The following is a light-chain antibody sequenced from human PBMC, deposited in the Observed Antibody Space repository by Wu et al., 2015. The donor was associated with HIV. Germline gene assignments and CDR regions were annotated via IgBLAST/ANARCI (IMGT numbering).Light chain of an antibody. CDR3: QHYNNWLST. CDR2: GAS. Sequence: EIVMTQSPATLSVSPGDTATLSCRASQDISIHLAWYQQKPGQPPRLLIYGASTRATGIPARFSGSGSGTEFTLTINSVQSDDFAVYSCQHYNNWLSTFGQGTKLEIK. J-gene: IGKJ2*01. V-gene: IGKV3-15*01. CDR1: QDISIH.